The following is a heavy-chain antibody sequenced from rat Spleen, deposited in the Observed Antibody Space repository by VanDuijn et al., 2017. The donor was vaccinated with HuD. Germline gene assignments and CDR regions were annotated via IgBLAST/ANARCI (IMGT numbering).Heavy chain of an antibody. D-gene: IGHD1-9*01. CDR2: ISYGDSSGHSST. CDR3: ARHGYNSYFDY. J-gene: IGHJ2*01. Sequence: EVQLVESDGGLVQPGRSPKLSCAASGFTFSDYYMAWVRQAPTKGLEWVATISYGDSSGHSSTYYRDSVKGRFTISRDNAKSSLYLQMDSLRSADTATYYCARHGYNSYFDYWGQGVMVTVSS. V-gene: IGHV5-29*01. CDR1: GFTFSDYY.